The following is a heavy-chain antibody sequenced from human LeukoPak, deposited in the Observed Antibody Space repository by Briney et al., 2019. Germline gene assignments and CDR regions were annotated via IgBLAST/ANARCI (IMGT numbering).Heavy chain of an antibody. CDR1: GFTVSSNY. V-gene: IGHV3-64*01. Sequence: PGRSLRLSCAASGFTVSSNYMSWVRQAPGKGLEYVSAISSNGGSTYYANSVKGRFTISRDNSKNTLYLQMNSLRAEDTAVYYCAKFPLSFEPYYFDYWGQGTLVTVSS. J-gene: IGHJ4*02. D-gene: IGHD3-16*01. CDR3: AKFPLSFEPYYFDY. CDR2: ISSNGGST.